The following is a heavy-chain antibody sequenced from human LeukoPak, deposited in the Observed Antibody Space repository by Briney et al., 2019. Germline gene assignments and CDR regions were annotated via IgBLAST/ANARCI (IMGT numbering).Heavy chain of an antibody. D-gene: IGHD4-17*01. CDR1: GYTLTELS. J-gene: IGHJ6*02. CDR2: FDPEDGET. Sequence: GASVKVSCKVSGYTLTELSMHWVRQAPGKGLEWMGGFDPEDGETIYAQKFQGRVTMTEDTSTDTAYMELSSLRSEDTAVYYCATTATFPYPRLRSNYYGMDVWGQGTTVTVSS. CDR3: ATTATFPYPRLRSNYYGMDV. V-gene: IGHV1-24*01.